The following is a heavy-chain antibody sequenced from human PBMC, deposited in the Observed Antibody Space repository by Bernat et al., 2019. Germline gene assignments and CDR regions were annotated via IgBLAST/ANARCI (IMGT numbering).Heavy chain of an antibody. CDR1: GFTFSDYY. J-gene: IGHJ4*02. V-gene: IGHV3-11*05. CDR3: ARAPLDDYESDY. D-gene: IGHD4-17*01. CDR2: ISSSSYT. Sequence: QVQLVESGGGLVKPGGSLRLSCAASGFTFSDYYMSWIRQAPGKGLEWVSYISSSSYTNYADSVKGRFTISRDNAKNSLYLKMHSLRDEDTAVYYCARAPLDDYESDYWGQGTMVTVSS.